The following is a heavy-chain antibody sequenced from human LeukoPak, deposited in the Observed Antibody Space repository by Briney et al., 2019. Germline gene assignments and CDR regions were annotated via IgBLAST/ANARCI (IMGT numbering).Heavy chain of an antibody. CDR1: GYTFTSYG. V-gene: IGHV1-18*04. CDR3: AREVGGDSGYSYYFDY. CDR2: ISAYNGNT. J-gene: IGHJ4*02. D-gene: IGHD5-12*01. Sequence: ASVKVSCKASGYTFTSYGISWVRQAPGQGLEWMGWISAYNGNTNYAQKLQGRVTMTTDTSTSTAYMELRSLRSEDTAVYYCAREVGGDSGYSYYFDYWGQGTLVTVSS.